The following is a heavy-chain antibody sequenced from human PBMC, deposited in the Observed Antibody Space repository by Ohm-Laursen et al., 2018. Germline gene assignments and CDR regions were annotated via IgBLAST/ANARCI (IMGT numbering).Heavy chain of an antibody. Sequence: SLRISCKASGFTFSSYAMSWVRQAPGKGLEWVGFIRSKAYGGTTEYAASVKGRFTISRDDSKSIAYLQMNSLKTEDTAVYYCTRDPGYCSSTSCFTGAFDIWGQGTMVTVSS. CDR1: GFTFSSYA. D-gene: IGHD2-2*01. J-gene: IGHJ3*02. V-gene: IGHV3-49*04. CDR3: TRDPGYCSSTSCFTGAFDI. CDR2: IRSKAYGGTT.